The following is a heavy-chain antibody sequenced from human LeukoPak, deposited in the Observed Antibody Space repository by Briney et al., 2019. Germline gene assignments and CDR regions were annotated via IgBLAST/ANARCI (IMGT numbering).Heavy chain of an antibody. D-gene: IGHD2-2*03. V-gene: IGHV1-58*02. J-gene: IGHJ6*04. CDR3: AVVDYFFGMDV. Sequence: SVKVSCKASGFTFTSSAMQWVRQARGQRLEWIGWIVVGSGNTKYAQKLQGRVTITRDMSTSTAYMELSSLRSEDTAVYYCAVVDYFFGMDVWGEGTTVTVSS. CDR1: GFTFTSSA. CDR2: IVVGSGNT.